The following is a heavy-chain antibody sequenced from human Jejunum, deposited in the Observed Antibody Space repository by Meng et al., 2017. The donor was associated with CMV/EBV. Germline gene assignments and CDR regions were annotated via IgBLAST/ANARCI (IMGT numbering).Heavy chain of an antibody. D-gene: IGHD3-10*02. CDR3: VRGSLFSA. Sequence: RLSCAASGFTFNSYEVHWVRQPTGRGLEWVSGTGTDGETYYADSVKGRFTVSRENAKNSFYLQMNSLTAGDTALFFCVRGSLFSAWGQGTMVTVSS. CDR2: TGTDGET. V-gene: IGHV3-13*01. J-gene: IGHJ3*01. CDR1: GFTFNSYE.